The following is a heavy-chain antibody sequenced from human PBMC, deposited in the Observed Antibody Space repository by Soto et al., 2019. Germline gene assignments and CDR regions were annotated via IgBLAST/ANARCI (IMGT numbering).Heavy chain of an antibody. CDR2: ISSSGYT. V-gene: IGHV3-23*01. J-gene: IGHJ4*02. Sequence: GGSLRLSCATSGFGFSNYAMSWVRQAPGKGLEWVAGISSSGYTYYVDSLKGRFTISRDNSKNSLYLQMNGLRAEDTAVYYCAKDLIDYSNSYFDYWGQGTLVTVSS. CDR3: AKDLIDYSNSYFDY. CDR1: GFGFSNYA. D-gene: IGHD4-4*01.